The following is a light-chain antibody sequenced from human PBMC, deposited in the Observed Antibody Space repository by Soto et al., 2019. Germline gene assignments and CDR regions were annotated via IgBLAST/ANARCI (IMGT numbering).Light chain of an antibody. CDR2: GAS. Sequence: EMVMTQSPATLSVSPGERATLSCRASQSVSSNLAWFQHKPGQAPRRLIYGASTRAPGVPARFSGSGSGTEFTLTISSLQSEDFAVYHCQHYKSWPRAFGQGNKVESK. J-gene: IGKJ1*01. CDR1: QSVSSN. CDR3: QHYKSWPRA. V-gene: IGKV3-15*01.